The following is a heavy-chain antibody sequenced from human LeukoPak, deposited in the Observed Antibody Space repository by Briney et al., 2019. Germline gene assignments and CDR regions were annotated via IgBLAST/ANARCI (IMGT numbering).Heavy chain of an antibody. Sequence: GGSLRLSCAASGFSVSSRFMNWVRQAPGKGLEWVSVIYSGGATYYADSVKGRFTISRDDSNNTLFLQMNSLRADDTAVYYFARGGGGGYAYWGQGTLVTVSS. CDR3: ARGGGGGYAY. CDR2: IYSGGAT. J-gene: IGHJ4*02. D-gene: IGHD5-12*01. V-gene: IGHV3-53*01. CDR1: GFSVSSRF.